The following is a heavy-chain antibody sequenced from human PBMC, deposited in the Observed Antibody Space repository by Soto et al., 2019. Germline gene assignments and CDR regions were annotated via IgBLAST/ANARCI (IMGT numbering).Heavy chain of an antibody. CDR3: ARHIRYTYGYFPRYIDH. J-gene: IGHJ4*02. CDR2: IFHSGNT. V-gene: IGHV4-39*01. CDR1: GGSISDYY. D-gene: IGHD5-18*01. Sequence: SETLSLTCSVSGGSISDYYWSWIRQPPGKGLEWIGSIFHSGNTYYNPSLESRVTISVDTSKNQFSLMLNSVTAADTAIYYCARHIRYTYGYFPRYIDHWGQGTLVTVSS.